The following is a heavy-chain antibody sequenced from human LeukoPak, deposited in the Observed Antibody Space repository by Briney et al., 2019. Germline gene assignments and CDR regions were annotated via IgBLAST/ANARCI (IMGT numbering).Heavy chain of an antibody. V-gene: IGHV3-30*02. CDR2: IRNDGSNN. D-gene: IGHD3-22*01. Sequence: PGGSLRLSCAASGFTFSSYSMNWVRQAPGKGLEWVAFIRNDGSNNYYADSVKGRFTISRDNSKNTLYLQMNSLRVEDTAVYYCAKDRSYYDSGGFRNFDYWGQGTLVTVSS. J-gene: IGHJ4*02. CDR1: GFTFSSYS. CDR3: AKDRSYYDSGGFRNFDY.